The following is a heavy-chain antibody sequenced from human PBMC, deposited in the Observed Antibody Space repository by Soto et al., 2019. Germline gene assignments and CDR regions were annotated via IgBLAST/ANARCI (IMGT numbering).Heavy chain of an antibody. V-gene: IGHV1-69*13. CDR1: GGTFSSYA. J-gene: IGHJ6*02. Sequence: GASVKGSCKASGGTFSSYAISWVRQAPGQGLEWMGGIIPIFGTANYAQKFQGRVTITADESTSTAYMELSSLRSEDTAVYYCGRDPNGGYDRYYYYGMDVWGQGTTVTVSS. CDR3: GRDPNGGYDRYYYYGMDV. CDR2: IIPIFGTA. D-gene: IGHD5-12*01.